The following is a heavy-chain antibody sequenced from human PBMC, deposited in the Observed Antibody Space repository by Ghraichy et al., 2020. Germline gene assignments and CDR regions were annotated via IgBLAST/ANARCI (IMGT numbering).Heavy chain of an antibody. Sequence: GGSLRLSCAASGFIFSNYGMYWVRQAPGKGLEWVAFIQFDGNNKYYADSVKGRFTISRDNSKNTLHLQMISLRADDTAVYYCVKSGTLGYYYDYMDVWGKGTTVTVCS. J-gene: IGHJ6*03. CDR3: VKSGTLGYYYDYMDV. CDR2: IQFDGNNK. CDR1: GFIFSNYG. V-gene: IGHV3-30*02.